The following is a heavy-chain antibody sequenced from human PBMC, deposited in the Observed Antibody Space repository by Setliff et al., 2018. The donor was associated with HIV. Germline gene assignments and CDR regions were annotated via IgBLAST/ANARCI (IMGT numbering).Heavy chain of an antibody. D-gene: IGHD2-21*02. Sequence: KPSETLSLTCTVSGGSISSYFWSWIRQPPGKGLEWIGYMSYSGSTYYNPSLKSRIIMSVDTSKNQFSLKLSSVTAADTALYYCARSDSYCAGDCYGVDGVDAFDIWGQGTWSPSPQ. V-gene: IGHV4-59*01. CDR3: ARSDSYCAGDCYGVDGVDAFDI. CDR2: MSYSGST. CDR1: GGSISSYF. J-gene: IGHJ3*02.